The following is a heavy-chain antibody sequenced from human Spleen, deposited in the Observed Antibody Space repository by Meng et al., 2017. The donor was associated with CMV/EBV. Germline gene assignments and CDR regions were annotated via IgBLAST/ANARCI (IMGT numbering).Heavy chain of an antibody. CDR2: IYYSGST. CDR3: AREDCSGGSCSYFDY. Sequence: LQESGPGLVKPSQTLSLTCTVSGGSISSGDYYWSWIRQPPGKGLEWIGYIYYSGSTYYNPSLKSRVTISVDTSKNQFSLKLSSVTAADTAVYYCAREDCSGGSCSYFDYWGRGTLVTVSS. D-gene: IGHD2-15*01. J-gene: IGHJ4*02. CDR1: GGSISSGDYY. V-gene: IGHV4-30-4*08.